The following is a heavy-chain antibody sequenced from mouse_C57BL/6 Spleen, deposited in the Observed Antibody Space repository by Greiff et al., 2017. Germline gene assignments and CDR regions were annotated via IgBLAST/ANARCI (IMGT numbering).Heavy chain of an antibody. D-gene: IGHD1-1*01. Sequence: EVMLVESGGGLVKPGGSLKLSCAASGFTFSDYGMHWVRQAPEKGLEWVAYISSGSSTIYYADTVKGRFTISRDNAKNTLFLQMTSLRSEDTAMYYCARGDGTDFDYWGQGTTLTVSS. CDR1: GFTFSDYG. CDR3: ARGDGTDFDY. CDR2: ISSGSSTI. J-gene: IGHJ2*01. V-gene: IGHV5-17*01.